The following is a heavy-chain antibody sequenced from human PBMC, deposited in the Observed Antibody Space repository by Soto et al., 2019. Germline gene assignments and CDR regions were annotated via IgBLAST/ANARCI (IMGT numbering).Heavy chain of an antibody. CDR2: ISAYNGNT. Sequence: QVQLVQSVAEVKKPGASVKVSCKDSGYTFTSYGISWVRQAPGQVLEWMGWISAYNGNTNYAQKLQGRVTMSTNTSTRTANMELRSLRSDDTSVYYCARALPMGYYYGRDVWGQGTTVTVSS. CDR1: GYTFTSYG. J-gene: IGHJ6*01. V-gene: IGHV1-18*01. CDR3: ARALPMGYYYGRDV.